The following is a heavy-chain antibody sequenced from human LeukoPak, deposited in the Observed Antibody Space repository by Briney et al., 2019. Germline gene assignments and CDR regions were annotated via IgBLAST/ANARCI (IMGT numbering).Heavy chain of an antibody. CDR3: AREVPSGSFDY. V-gene: IGHV4-59*01. D-gene: IGHD1-26*01. Sequence: SETLSLTCTVSGGSISRYYWGWIRQPPGKGLEWIGYIYYSGSTNYNPSLKSRVTISVDTSKNQFSLKLSSVTAADTAVYYCAREVPSGSFDYWGQGTLVTASS. J-gene: IGHJ4*02. CDR2: IYYSGST. CDR1: GGSISRYY.